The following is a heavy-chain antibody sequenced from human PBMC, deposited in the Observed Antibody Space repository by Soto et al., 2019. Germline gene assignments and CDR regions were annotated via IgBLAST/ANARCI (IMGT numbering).Heavy chain of an antibody. CDR1: GFTVSSYG. V-gene: IGHV3-33*01. D-gene: IGHD3-3*01. CDR2: IWYDGSNK. J-gene: IGHJ5*02. Sequence: GGSLRLSCVASGFTVSSYGMHWVRQAPGKGLEWVAVIWYDGSNKYYADSVKGRFTISRDNSKNTLYLQMNSLRAEDTAVYYCARGRSYDFWSGYYTPWFDPWGQGTLVTVSS. CDR3: ARGRSYDFWSGYYTPWFDP.